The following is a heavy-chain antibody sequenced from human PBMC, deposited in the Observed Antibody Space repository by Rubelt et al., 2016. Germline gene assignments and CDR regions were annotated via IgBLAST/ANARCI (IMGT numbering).Heavy chain of an antibody. V-gene: IGHV1-2*02. D-gene: IGHD2-2*02. Sequence: QVQLVQSGAEVKKPGASVKVSCKASGYTFTGYYMHWVRQAPGQGLEWMGGINANSGDTQYSQRFQGRVTLSRDTPVTTACRELGGLRSDDTAVYYCARSYTSDLDYWGQGTLVTVSS. J-gene: IGHJ4*02. CDR2: INANSGDT. CDR1: GYTFTGYY. CDR3: ARSYTSDLDY.